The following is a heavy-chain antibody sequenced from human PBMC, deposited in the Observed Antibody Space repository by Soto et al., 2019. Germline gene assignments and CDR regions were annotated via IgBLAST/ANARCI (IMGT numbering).Heavy chain of an antibody. J-gene: IGHJ4*02. Sequence: GASVKVSCKASGVTFNRQDMRWVRQAPGQGLEWMGGIIPMFGTPHYAEKFQDRVTITADESTGTAYLELSSLTSEDTAVYYCATSEGRDGYLFAYWGPRTLVTGSS. CDR3: ATSEGRDGYLFAY. V-gene: IGHV1-69*13. D-gene: IGHD6-25*01. CDR1: GVTFNRQD. CDR2: IIPMFGTP.